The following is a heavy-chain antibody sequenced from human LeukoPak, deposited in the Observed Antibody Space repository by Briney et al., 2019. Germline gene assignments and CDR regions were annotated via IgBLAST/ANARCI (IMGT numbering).Heavy chain of an antibody. D-gene: IGHD2-2*01. V-gene: IGHV1-2*02. CDR1: GYPFTGYY. CDR2: INPNSGFT. Sequence: ASVKVSCKASGYPFTGYYLHWVRQAPGQGLEWMGWINPNSGFTKYAQKFQGRVTMTRDTSISTAYMELSRLRSDHTAVYYCARLADCSSSSCRSFDYWGQGTLVTVSS. CDR3: ARLADCSSSSCRSFDY. J-gene: IGHJ4*02.